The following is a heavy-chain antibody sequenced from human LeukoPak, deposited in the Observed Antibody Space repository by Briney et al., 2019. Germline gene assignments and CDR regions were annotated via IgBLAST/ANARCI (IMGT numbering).Heavy chain of an antibody. Sequence: GGSLRLSCAASGFTFSSYAMSWVRQAPGKGLQWVSAISGSGGSTYYADSVKGRFTISRDNSKNTLYLQMNSLRAEDTAVYYCAKVRRRVAAAGTDYWGQGTLVTVSS. CDR3: AKVRRRVAAAGTDY. J-gene: IGHJ4*02. CDR1: GFTFSSYA. D-gene: IGHD6-13*01. CDR2: ISGSGGST. V-gene: IGHV3-23*01.